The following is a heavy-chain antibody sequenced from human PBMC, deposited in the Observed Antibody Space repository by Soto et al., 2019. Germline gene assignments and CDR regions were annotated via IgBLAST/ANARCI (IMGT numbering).Heavy chain of an antibody. V-gene: IGHV1-69*06. CDR2: TNGNLGTG. CDR1: GGTFSSYP. CDR3: ARRGSHAYFRYFDN. J-gene: IGHJ4*02. D-gene: IGHD3-10*01. Sequence: QVQLVQSGAEVKKPGSSVKVSCKASGGTFSSYPISWVRQAPGQGLEWMGGTNGNLGTGNSAQKFQGRLTITTDKSPTSAYMEMSSRRSEDTAVYYCARRGSHAYFRYFDNWGQGTLVTVSS.